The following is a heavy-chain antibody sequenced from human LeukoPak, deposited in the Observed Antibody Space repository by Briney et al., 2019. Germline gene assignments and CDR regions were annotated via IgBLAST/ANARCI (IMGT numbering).Heavy chain of an antibody. CDR3: AREKDTAMGNFDY. CDR2: ISPSGGRT. Sequence: GASVKVYCKASRYTFTSYYMHWVRQAPGQGLEWMGIISPSGGRTSYAQKFQGRVTMTRDMSTSTVYMELSSLRSEDTAVYYCAREKDTAMGNFDYWGQGTLVTVSS. CDR1: RYTFTSYY. D-gene: IGHD5-18*01. V-gene: IGHV1-46*01. J-gene: IGHJ4*02.